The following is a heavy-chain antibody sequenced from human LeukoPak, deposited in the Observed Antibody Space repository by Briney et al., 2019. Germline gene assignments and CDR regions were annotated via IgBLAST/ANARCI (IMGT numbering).Heavy chain of an antibody. CDR3: SRDVSTVPGSSAFDM. D-gene: IGHD4-11*01. V-gene: IGHV3-72*01. CDR1: GFTLSDHY. CDR2: TRNKAKSYST. Sequence: GGSLRLSCAASGFTLSDHYIDWVRQAPGKGLEWVGRTRNKAKSYSTEYAASVKSRFIISRDDSKNSLYLQMNSLKTEDTAVYYCSRDVSTVPGSSAFDMWGQGTMVTVSS. J-gene: IGHJ3*02.